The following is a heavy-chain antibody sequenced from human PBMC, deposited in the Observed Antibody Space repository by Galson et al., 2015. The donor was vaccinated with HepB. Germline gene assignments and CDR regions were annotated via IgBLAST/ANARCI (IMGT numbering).Heavy chain of an antibody. CDR2: INPNSGGT. Sequence: SVKVSCKASGYTFTGYYMHWVRQAPGQGLEWMGWINPNSGGTNYAQKFQGRVTMTRDTSISTAYMELSRLRSDDTAVYYCAREAGANYYYDSSGYYSNWFDPWGQGTLVTVSS. D-gene: IGHD3-22*01. CDR1: GYTFTGYY. CDR3: AREAGANYYYDSSGYYSNWFDP. J-gene: IGHJ5*02. V-gene: IGHV1-2*02.